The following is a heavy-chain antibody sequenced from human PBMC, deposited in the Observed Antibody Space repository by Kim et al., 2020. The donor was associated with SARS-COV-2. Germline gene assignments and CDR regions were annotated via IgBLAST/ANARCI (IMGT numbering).Heavy chain of an antibody. J-gene: IGHJ4*02. D-gene: IGHD6-13*01. V-gene: IGHV3-21*01. Sequence: GKGRFTISRDNAKNSLYLQMNSLRAEDTAVYYCARDRGLAAAGKDYFDYWGQGTLVTVSS. CDR3: ARDRGLAAAGKDYFDY.